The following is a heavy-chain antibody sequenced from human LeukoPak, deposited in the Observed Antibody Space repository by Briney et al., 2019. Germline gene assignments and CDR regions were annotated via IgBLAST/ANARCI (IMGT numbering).Heavy chain of an antibody. CDR2: IYYSGST. CDR1: GGSISSYY. V-gene: IGHV4-59*08. J-gene: IGHJ4*02. Sequence: PSETLSLTCTVSGGSISSYYWSWTRQPPGKGLEWIGYIYYSGSTNYNPSLKSRVTISVDTSKNQFSLKLSSVTAADTAVYYCARQLERGTLDYWGQGTLVTVSS. CDR3: ARQLERGTLDY. D-gene: IGHD1-1*01.